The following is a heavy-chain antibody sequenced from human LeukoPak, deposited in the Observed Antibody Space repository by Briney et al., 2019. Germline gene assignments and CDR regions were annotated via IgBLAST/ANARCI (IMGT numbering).Heavy chain of an antibody. V-gene: IGHV1-69*13. CDR1: GGTFSSYA. CDR3: ARDWNANRFDY. J-gene: IGHJ4*02. CDR2: IIPIFGTA. Sequence: SVKVSCKASGGTFSSYAISWVRQAPGQGLEWMGGIIPIFGTANYTRKFQGRVTITADESTSTAYMELSSLRSEDTAVYYCARDWNANRFDYWGQGTLVTVSS. D-gene: IGHD1-1*01.